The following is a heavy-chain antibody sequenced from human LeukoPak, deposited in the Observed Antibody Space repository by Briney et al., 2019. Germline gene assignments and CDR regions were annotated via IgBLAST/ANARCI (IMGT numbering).Heavy chain of an antibody. Sequence: PGGSLRLSCAASGFTFSSYAMSWVRQAPGKGLEWVSAISGSGGSTYYADSVKGRFTISRDNSKKTLYLQMNSLRAEDTAVYYCAKDSDYGDSPSYYYYYMDVWGKGTAVTVSS. CDR3: AKDSDYGDSPSYYYYYMDV. CDR2: ISGSGGST. V-gene: IGHV3-23*01. J-gene: IGHJ6*03. CDR1: GFTFSSYA. D-gene: IGHD4-17*01.